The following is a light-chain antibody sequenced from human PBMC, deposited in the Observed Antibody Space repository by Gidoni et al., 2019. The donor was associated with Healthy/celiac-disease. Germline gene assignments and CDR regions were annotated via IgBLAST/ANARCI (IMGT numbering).Light chain of an antibody. CDR3: MQALQTRLT. V-gene: IGKV2-28*01. CDR1: QSLLHSNGYNY. J-gene: IGKJ5*01. CDR2: LGS. Sequence: DTVLTQYPLSLPVTPGEPASISCRSSQSLLHSNGYNYLDWYLQKPGQSPPLLIYLGSNRASGVPDRFSGSGSGTDFTLKISRVEAEDVGVYFCMQALQTRLTFGQGTRLEIK.